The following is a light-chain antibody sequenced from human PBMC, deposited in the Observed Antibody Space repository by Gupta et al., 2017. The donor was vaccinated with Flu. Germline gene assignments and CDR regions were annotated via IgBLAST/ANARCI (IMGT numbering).Light chain of an antibody. Sequence: QSVLTPPPSASGTPGQRVSISCSGSSSDIGSNAVTWHQQFPGTAPKLLIYNNNQRPSGVPDRFSGSKSGTSASLAISGLQSEDEADYYCAAWDDNLNGVVFGGGTKLTVL. CDR3: AAWDDNLNGVV. CDR2: NNN. J-gene: IGLJ2*01. V-gene: IGLV1-44*01. CDR1: SSDIGSNA.